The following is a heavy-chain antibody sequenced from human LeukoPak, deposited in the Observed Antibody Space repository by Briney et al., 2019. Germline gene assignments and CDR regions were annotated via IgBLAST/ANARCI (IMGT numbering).Heavy chain of an antibody. J-gene: IGHJ6*02. Sequence: ESGPTQVKPTQTLTLTCTFSGFSLSPSGVGVGWIRQPPGKSLEWLALIYWDDDKRYSPSLKSGLTITKDTSKNQVVLTMTNMDPVDTATYCCAHKRLYYYGMDGWGHGITVSVSS. CDR3: AHKRLYYYGMDG. V-gene: IGHV2-5*02. D-gene: IGHD6-25*01. CDR2: IYWDDDK. CDR1: GFSLSPSGVG.